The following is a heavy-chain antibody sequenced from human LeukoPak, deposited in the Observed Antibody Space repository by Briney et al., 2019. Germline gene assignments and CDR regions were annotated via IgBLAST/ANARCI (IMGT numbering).Heavy chain of an antibody. V-gene: IGHV4-59*08. J-gene: IGHJ4*02. D-gene: IGHD3-10*01. CDR1: GGSISSYY. CDR2: IYYSGST. CDR3: ARHYYGSGSYFDY. Sequence: SETLSLTCTVSGGSISSYYWSWIRQPPGKGLEWIGYIYYSGSTNYNPSLKSRVTISVDSSKNQFSLKLSSVTAADTAVYYCARHYYGSGSYFDYWGQGTVVTVSS.